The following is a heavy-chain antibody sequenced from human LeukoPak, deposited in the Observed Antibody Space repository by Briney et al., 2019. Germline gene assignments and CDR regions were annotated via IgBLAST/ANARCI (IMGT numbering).Heavy chain of an antibody. J-gene: IGHJ4*02. D-gene: IGHD6-19*01. CDR1: GGSISSSSYY. V-gene: IGHV4-39*01. CDR3: ARPAYSSGWYGFDY. CDR2: IYYSGST. Sequence: SETLSLTCTVSGGSISSSSYYWGWIRQPPGKGLEWIGSIYYSGSTYYNPSLKSRVTISVDTSKNQFSLKLSSVTAADTAVYYCARPAYSSGWYGFDYWGQGTLVTASS.